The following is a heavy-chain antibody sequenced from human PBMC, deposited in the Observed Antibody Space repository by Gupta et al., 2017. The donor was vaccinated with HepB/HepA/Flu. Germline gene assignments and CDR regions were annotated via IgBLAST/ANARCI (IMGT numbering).Heavy chain of an antibody. J-gene: IGHJ4*02. D-gene: IGHD3-3*01. V-gene: IGHV3-23*05. CDR2: LDNSVSYT. Sequence: EVQMLESGGGLVQPGGALRLSCAASGFSFSSYFMSCVRQALGKGLEWVSALDNSVSYTYYADTAKGRFTISRDNSKGTLYLEMNSLTADDTAVYYCAKHSGVTRIGRYFDSWGQGTLVTVSS. CDR3: AKHSGVTRIGRYFDS. CDR1: GFSFSSYF.